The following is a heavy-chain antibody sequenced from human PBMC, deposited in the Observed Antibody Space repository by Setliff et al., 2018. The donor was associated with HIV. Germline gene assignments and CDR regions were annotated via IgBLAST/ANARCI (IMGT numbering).Heavy chain of an antibody. V-gene: IGHV4-31*03. J-gene: IGHJ3*02. D-gene: IGHD2-2*01. CDR2: IYYSGGT. Sequence: TLSLTCTDSGGSITSGGFYWSWIRQYPQKGLEWIGYIYYSGGTYYNPSLKSRVTMSVDTSKNQLSLKLSSVTAADTAVYYCARGDAMTSLGAFDIWGQGTMVTVSS. CDR1: GGSITSGGFY. CDR3: ARGDAMTSLGAFDI.